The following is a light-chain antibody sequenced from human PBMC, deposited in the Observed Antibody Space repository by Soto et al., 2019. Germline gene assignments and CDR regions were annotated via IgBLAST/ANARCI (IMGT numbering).Light chain of an antibody. CDR2: DAS. CDR3: QQRFNWPPIT. CDR1: QSVSSY. Sequence: EIVLTHSPATLSLSPGETATLSCRASQSVSSYLAWYQQKPGQAPRLLIYDASTRATGIPARFSGSGSGTDFTLTISSLEPEDFAVYYCQQRFNWPPITFGQGTRLEIK. J-gene: IGKJ5*01. V-gene: IGKV3-11*01.